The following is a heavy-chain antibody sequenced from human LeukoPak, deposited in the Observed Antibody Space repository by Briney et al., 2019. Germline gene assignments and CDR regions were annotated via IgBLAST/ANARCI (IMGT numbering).Heavy chain of an antibody. J-gene: IGHJ4*02. D-gene: IGHD2-2*02. CDR2: ISWNSGSI. V-gene: IGHV3-9*01. CDR3: AKGNGGYCSSTSCFTGGYYFDY. Sequence: PSRSLRLSCAASGFTFDDYAMHWVRQAPGKGLEWVSGISWNSGSIGYADSVKGRFTISRDNAKNSLYLQMNSLRAEDTALYYCAKGNGGYCSSTSCFTGGYYFDYWGQGTLVTVSS. CDR1: GFTFDDYA.